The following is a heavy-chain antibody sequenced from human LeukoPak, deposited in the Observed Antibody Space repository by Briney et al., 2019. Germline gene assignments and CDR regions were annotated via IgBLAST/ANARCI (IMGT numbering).Heavy chain of an antibody. CDR2: ISSSSSYT. D-gene: IGHD3-22*01. Sequence: GGSLRLSCAASGFTFSDYYMSWIRQAPGKGLEWVSYISSSSSYTNYADSVKGRLTISRDNAKNSLYLQMNSLRAEDTAVYYCARGETYYYDSSDNWFDPWGQGTLVTVSS. J-gene: IGHJ5*02. V-gene: IGHV3-11*06. CDR3: ARGETYYYDSSDNWFDP. CDR1: GFTFSDYY.